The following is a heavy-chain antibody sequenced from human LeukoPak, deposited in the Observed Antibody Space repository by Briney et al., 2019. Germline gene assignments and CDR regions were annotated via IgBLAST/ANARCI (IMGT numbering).Heavy chain of an antibody. CDR3: ARWAGVTDQ. CDR1: GFTFENYW. CDR2: IKQDGSVE. D-gene: IGHD5-18*01. Sequence: GASLRLSCAASGFTFENYWMSWARQAPRKVPEWGANIKQDGSVEHYLDSVKGPFTLSRDNATNSLFLQMNSLIAEDPAVYYCARWAGVTDQWGQGTLVTASS. V-gene: IGHV3-7*01. J-gene: IGHJ4*02.